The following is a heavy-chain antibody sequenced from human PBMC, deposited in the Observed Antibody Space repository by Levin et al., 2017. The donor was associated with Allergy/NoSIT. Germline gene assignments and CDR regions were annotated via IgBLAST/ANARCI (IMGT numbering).Heavy chain of an antibody. J-gene: IGHJ4*02. CDR3: TTDDLYGYCSGGSCYNPVYY. CDR2: IKSKTDGGTT. D-gene: IGHD2-15*01. CDR1: GFTFSNAW. Sequence: LSLTCAASGFTFSNAWMSWVRQAPGKGLEWVGRIKSKTDGGTTDYAAPVKGRFTISRDDSKNTLYLQMNSLKTEDTAVYYCTTDDLYGYCSGGSCYNPVYYWGQGTLVTVSS. V-gene: IGHV3-15*01.